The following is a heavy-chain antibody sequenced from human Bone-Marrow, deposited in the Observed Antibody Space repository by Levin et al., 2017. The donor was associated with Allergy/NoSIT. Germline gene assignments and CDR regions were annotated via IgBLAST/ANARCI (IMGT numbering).Heavy chain of an antibody. Sequence: SETLSLTCTVSGGSISSSSYYWGWIRQPPGKGLEWIGSIYYSGSTYYNPSLKSRVTISVDTSKNQFSLKLSSVTAADTAVYYCALGSDYSNYGLVDVWGQGTTVTVSS. CDR3: ALGSDYSNYGLVDV. J-gene: IGHJ6*02. V-gene: IGHV4-39*01. CDR2: IYYSGST. CDR1: GGSISSSSYY. D-gene: IGHD4-11*01.